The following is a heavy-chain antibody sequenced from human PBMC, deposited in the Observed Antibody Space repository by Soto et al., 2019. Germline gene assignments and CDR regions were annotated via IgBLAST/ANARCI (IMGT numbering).Heavy chain of an antibody. V-gene: IGHV1-69*01. D-gene: IGHD2-2*01. CDR2: IIPIFGTA. J-gene: IGHJ5*02. CDR3: ARAPTKQLLSWLDL. Sequence: SVKVSPQASGGPFSSYSISRVRQAPGQGLEWMGGIIPIFGTANYAQKFQGRVTITADESTSTAYMELSSLRSEDTAVYYCARAPTKQLLSWLDLWGQRSLVTFSS. CDR1: GGPFSSYS.